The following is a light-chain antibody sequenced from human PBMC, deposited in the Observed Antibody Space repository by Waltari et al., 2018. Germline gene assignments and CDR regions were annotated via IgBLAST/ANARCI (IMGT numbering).Light chain of an antibody. CDR3: CSYAGRYTNYV. Sequence: QSALTQPRSVSGSPGQSVTIPCPGTRSDFVSYDYVSWYQQRPGKAPKLTIYDVTERPSGVPDRFSGSKSDNKASLTISGLQADDEADYYCCSYAGRYTNYVFGSGTKVTVL. CDR2: DVT. CDR1: RSDFVSYDY. V-gene: IGLV2-11*01. J-gene: IGLJ1*01.